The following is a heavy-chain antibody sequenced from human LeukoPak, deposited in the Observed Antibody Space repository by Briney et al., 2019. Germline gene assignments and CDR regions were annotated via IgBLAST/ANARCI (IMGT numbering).Heavy chain of an antibody. Sequence: SETLSLTCTVSGGSISSYCWSWIRQPPGKGLEWIGYIYYSGTTNYNPSLKSRVTMSVDTSKNQFSLNLSSVTAADTAVYYCARRKILTKYTLAPGGQET. V-gene: IGHV4-59*01. CDR2: IYYSGTT. J-gene: IGHJ5*02. CDR3: ARRKILTKYTLAP. CDR1: GGSISSYC. D-gene: IGHD3-9*01.